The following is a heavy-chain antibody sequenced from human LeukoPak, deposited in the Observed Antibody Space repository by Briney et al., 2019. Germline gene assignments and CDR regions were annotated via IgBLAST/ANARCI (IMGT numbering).Heavy chain of an antibody. J-gene: IGHJ4*02. CDR3: ARGWQLVSSPSDY. D-gene: IGHD6-13*01. Sequence: GGSLRLSCAASGFTFSSYSMNWVRQAPGKGLEWVSYISSSSSTIYYADSVKGRFTISRDNAKNSLYLQMNSLRAEDTAVYYCARGWQLVSSPSDYWGQGTLVTVSS. CDR1: GFTFSSYS. V-gene: IGHV3-48*01. CDR2: ISSSSSTI.